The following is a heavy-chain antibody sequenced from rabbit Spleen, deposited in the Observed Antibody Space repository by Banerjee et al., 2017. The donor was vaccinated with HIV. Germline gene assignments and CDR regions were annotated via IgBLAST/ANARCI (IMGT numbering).Heavy chain of an antibody. V-gene: IGHV1S40*01. CDR3: ARDLYGGSANYGNGFNL. CDR1: GIDFSSSYW. CDR2: IYTGSSAST. Sequence: QSLEESGGDLVKPGASLTLTCTASGIDFSSSYWLCWVRQAPGKGLEWIGCIYTGSSASTYYANWAKGRFTISKTSSTTVTLQMTSLTAADTATYLCARDLYGGSANYGNGFNLWGQGTLVTVS. D-gene: IGHD4-2*01. J-gene: IGHJ4*01.